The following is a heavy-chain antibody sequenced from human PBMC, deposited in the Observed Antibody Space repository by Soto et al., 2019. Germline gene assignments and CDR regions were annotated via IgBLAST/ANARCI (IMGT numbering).Heavy chain of an antibody. CDR2: ISFDGSNQ. CDR3: AKDLHSSSSSVFDY. Sequence: GGSMGLACAASRLTFNTYAMHGFLQAPGKGLEWVAVISFDGSNQYYADSVKGRFTISRDNSKNTLYLQMNSLRAEDTAVYYCAKDLHSSSSSVFDYWGQGTLVTVSS. CDR1: RLTFNTYA. J-gene: IGHJ4*02. V-gene: IGHV3-30*18. D-gene: IGHD6-6*01.